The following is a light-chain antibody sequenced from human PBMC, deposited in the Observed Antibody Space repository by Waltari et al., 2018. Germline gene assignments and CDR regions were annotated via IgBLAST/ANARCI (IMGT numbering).Light chain of an antibody. CDR3: QTGGQGTWV. CDR1: SGHSSNI. J-gene: IGLJ3*02. V-gene: IGLV4-69*01. Sequence: QLVLTQSPSASASLGASVTLTCTLASGHSSNIVAWLQQQPEQGPRYLMKINSDGSPSKGDAIPDRFSGSISGAERYLTISSGQSEDEADYYCQTGGQGTWVFGGGTKLTVL. CDR2: INSDGSP.